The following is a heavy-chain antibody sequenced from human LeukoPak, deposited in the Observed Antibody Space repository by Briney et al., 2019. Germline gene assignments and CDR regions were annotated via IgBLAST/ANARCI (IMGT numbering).Heavy chain of an antibody. CDR2: IYSGGST. Sequence: TGGSLRLSCAASGFTVSSNYMSWVRQAPGKGLEWVSVIYSGGSTYYADSVKGRFTIPRDNSKNTLYLQMNSLRAEDTAVYYCARDPLLSYDSIAYGMDVWGQGTTVTVSS. D-gene: IGHD3-22*01. J-gene: IGHJ6*02. CDR3: ARDPLLSYDSIAYGMDV. CDR1: GFTVSSNY. V-gene: IGHV3-66*01.